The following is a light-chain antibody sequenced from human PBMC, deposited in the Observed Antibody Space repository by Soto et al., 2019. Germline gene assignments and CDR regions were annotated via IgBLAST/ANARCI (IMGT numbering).Light chain of an antibody. CDR3: SSYVGAVV. V-gene: IGLV2-23*01. Sequence: QSALTQPASVSGSPGQSITLSCTRTSSGVENYILVSWYQHRPGKAPKLIIYEGSQRPSGASDRFSGSESGNTASLTISGLRAEDEADYYCSSYVGAVVFGGGTKLTVL. CDR2: EGS. J-gene: IGLJ2*01. CDR1: SSGVENYIL.